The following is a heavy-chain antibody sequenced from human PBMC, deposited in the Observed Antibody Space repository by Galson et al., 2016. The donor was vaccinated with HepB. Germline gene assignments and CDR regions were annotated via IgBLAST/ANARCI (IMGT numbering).Heavy chain of an antibody. Sequence: SVKVSCKARGYTLSSYHMNWVRQAPGQGLEWMGRIDPSDGSATYAQTIQGRVTLTSDSSTGTVFLEVKSLTSADTAVYYCARERPGRITMIRGPPYLDHWGQGTLVAVSS. CDR2: IDPSDGSA. V-gene: IGHV1-46*01. D-gene: IGHD3-10*01. CDR1: GYTLSSYH. J-gene: IGHJ4*02. CDR3: ARERPGRITMIRGPPYLDH.